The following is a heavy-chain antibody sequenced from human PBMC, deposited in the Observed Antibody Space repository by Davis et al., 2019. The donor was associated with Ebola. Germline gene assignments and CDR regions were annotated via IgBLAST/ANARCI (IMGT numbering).Heavy chain of an antibody. CDR1: GYIFADQW. CDR3: ARFQGTYNWFDP. D-gene: IGHD3-10*01. J-gene: IGHJ5*02. V-gene: IGHV5-51*01. CDR2: IFTGDSDT. Sequence: GESLKISCKGSGYIFADQWIGWVRQMPGKGLEWMGVIFTGDSDTRYSPSFRGQVTISADNSIKTAFLHWSSLKASDTAMYYCARFQGTYNWFDPWGQGTLVTVSS.